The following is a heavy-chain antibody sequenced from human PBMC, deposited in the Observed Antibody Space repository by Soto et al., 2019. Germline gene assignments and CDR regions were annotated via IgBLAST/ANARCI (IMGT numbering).Heavy chain of an antibody. J-gene: IGHJ6*02. CDR3: ASSYSNYALIDYYYYGMDV. V-gene: IGHV1-3*01. Sequence: ASVKVSCKASGYTFTSYAMHWVRRAPGQRLEWMGWINAGNGNTKYSQKFQGRVTITRDTSASTAYMELSSLRSEDTAVYYCASSYSNYALIDYYYYGMDVWGQGTTVTVSS. CDR1: GYTFTSYA. D-gene: IGHD4-4*01. CDR2: INAGNGNT.